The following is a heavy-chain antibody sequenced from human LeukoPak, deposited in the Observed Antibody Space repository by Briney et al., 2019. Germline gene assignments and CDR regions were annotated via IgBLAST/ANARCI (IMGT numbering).Heavy chain of an antibody. CDR2: IYTSGST. CDR3: ATGTVGTSAHVY. D-gene: IGHD1-26*01. CDR1: AGSINSYY. J-gene: IGHJ4*02. V-gene: IGHV4-4*07. Sequence: SETLSLTCTVSAGSINSYYWSWIRRPAGKGLEWIGRIYTSGSTNYNPSLKSRVTISIDKSRNQFSLKLNSVTAADTAVYYCATGTVGTSAHVYWGQGTLVTVFS.